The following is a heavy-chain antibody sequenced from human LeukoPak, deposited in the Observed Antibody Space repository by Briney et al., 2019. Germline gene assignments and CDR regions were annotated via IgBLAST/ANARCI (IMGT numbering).Heavy chain of an antibody. CDR2: ISYDGSNK. Sequence: AGGSLRLSCAASGFMFSSYWMTWVRQAPGKGLEWVAVISYDGSNKYYADSVKGRFTISRDNSKNTLYLQMNSLRAEDTAVYYCAKESKEGYSSPFDYWGQGTLVTVSS. CDR3: AKESKEGYSSPFDY. D-gene: IGHD3-22*01. V-gene: IGHV3-30*18. J-gene: IGHJ4*02. CDR1: GFMFSSYW.